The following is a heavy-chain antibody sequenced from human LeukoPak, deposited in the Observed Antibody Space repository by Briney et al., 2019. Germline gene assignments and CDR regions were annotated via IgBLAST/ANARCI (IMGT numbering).Heavy chain of an antibody. D-gene: IGHD6-13*01. CDR3: AFGSSWYYFDY. Sequence: SETLSLTCAVYGGSFSGYYWSWIRQPPGKGLEWIGSIYYSGSTYYNPSLKSRVTISVDTSKNQFSLKLSSVTAADTAEYYCAFGSSWYYFDYWGQGTLVTVSS. CDR2: IYYSGST. V-gene: IGHV4-34*01. CDR1: GGSFSGYY. J-gene: IGHJ4*02.